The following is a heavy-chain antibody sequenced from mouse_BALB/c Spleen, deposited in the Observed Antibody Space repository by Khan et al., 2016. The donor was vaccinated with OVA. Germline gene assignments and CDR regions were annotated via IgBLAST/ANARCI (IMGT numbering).Heavy chain of an antibody. CDR1: GYSITSDYA. V-gene: IGHV3-2*02. D-gene: IGHD1-1*01. Sequence: EVQLQEWGPGLVKPSQSLSLTCTVTGYSITSDYAWNWIRQFPGNKMEWMGFISYSGNTNYNPSLKSRISITRDTSKKQFFLQLNSVTTEDTATYFCARVYGGDFDYWGQGTPLTVSS. J-gene: IGHJ2*01. CDR3: ARVYGGDFDY. CDR2: ISYSGNT.